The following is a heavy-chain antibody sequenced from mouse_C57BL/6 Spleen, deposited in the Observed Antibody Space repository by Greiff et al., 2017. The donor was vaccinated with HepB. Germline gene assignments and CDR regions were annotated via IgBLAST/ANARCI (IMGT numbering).Heavy chain of an antibody. D-gene: IGHD4-1*01. V-gene: IGHV1-4*01. CDR3: ARSVTGSYFDY. J-gene: IGHJ2*01. CDR2: INPSSGYT. CDR1: GYTFTSYT. Sequence: VQLQQSGAELARPGASVKMSCKASGYTFTSYTMHWVKQRPGQGLEWIGYINPSSGYTKYNQKFKDKATLTADKSSSTAYMQLSSLTSEDSAVDYCARSVTGSYFDYWGQGTTLTVSS.